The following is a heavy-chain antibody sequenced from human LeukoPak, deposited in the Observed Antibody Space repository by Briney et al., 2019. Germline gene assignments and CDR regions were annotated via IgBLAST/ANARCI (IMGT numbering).Heavy chain of an antibody. J-gene: IGHJ3*02. D-gene: IGHD2-8*01. CDR3: ARDKCTNGVCYAFDI. CDR1: GFTFSSYW. CDR2: INTDGSST. Sequence: GGSLRLSCAASGFTFSSYWMHWVRQAPGKGLVWVSRINTDGSSTIYADSVKGRFTISRDNAKNTLYLQMNSLRAEDTAVYYCARDKCTNGVCYAFDIWGQGTMVTVSS. V-gene: IGHV3-74*01.